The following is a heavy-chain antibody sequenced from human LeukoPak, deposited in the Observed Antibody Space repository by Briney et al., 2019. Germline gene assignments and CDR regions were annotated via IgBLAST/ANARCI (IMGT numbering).Heavy chain of an antibody. J-gene: IGHJ5*02. CDR2: IYTSGST. CDR1: GGSISSYY. CDR3: ARDKLSSGYMWFDP. D-gene: IGHD3-22*01. V-gene: IGHV4-4*07. Sequence: SETLSLTCTVSGGSISSYYWSWIRQPAGKGLEWIGRIYTSGSTNYNPSLKSRVTMSVDTSKNQFSLKLSSVTAADTAVYYCARDKLSSGYMWFDPWGQGTLVTVSS.